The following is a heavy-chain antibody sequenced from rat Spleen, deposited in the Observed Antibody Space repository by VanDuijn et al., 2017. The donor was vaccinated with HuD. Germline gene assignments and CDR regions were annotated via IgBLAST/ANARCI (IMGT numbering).Heavy chain of an antibody. CDR3: TRGPAPDY. J-gene: IGHJ2*01. CDR1: DYSITSNY. Sequence: EVQLQESGPGLVKPSQSLSLTCSVTDYSITSNYWAWIRKFPGNEMEWMGYISYSGSTSYNLSPKSRISITRDISKNQFFLQLNSVTTDDTATYYCTRGPAPDYWGQGVMVTVSS. CDR2: ISYSGST. V-gene: IGHV3-1*01. D-gene: IGHD3-1*01.